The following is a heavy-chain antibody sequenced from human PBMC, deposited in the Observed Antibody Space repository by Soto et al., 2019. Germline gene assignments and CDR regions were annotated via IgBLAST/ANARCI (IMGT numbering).Heavy chain of an antibody. CDR2: IIPFSGTK. CDR1: GGAFGSYS. J-gene: IGHJ5*02. Sequence: QVHLVQSGAEVKKPGSSVKVSCKASGGAFGSYSISWVRQSPGQGLEWMGGIIPFSGTKYYAQKFRGRVTITAGVPTSTVYRELKGLTSYDTAVYYGANYSGNSELGPVGQGTVVTVSP. D-gene: IGHD6-25*01. V-gene: IGHV1-69*01. CDR3: ANYSGNSELGP.